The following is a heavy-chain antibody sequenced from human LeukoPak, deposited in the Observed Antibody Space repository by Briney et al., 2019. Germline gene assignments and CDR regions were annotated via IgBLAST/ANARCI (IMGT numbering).Heavy chain of an antibody. Sequence: ASVKVSCKASGYTFTSYDINWVRQATGQGLEWMGWMNPNSGNTGYAQKFQGRVTMTRNTSISTAYMELSSLRSEDTAVYYCARTRSSSWPNIDYWGQGTLVTVSS. D-gene: IGHD6-13*01. V-gene: IGHV1-8*01. CDR1: GYTFTSYD. CDR3: ARTRSSSWPNIDY. CDR2: MNPNSGNT. J-gene: IGHJ4*02.